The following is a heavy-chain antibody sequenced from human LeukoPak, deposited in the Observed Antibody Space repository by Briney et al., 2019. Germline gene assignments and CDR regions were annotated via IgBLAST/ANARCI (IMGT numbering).Heavy chain of an antibody. V-gene: IGHV3-9*01. CDR2: ISSNSDTI. CDR1: GFTLGDYD. Sequence: GGSLRLSCAASGFTLGDYDIHWVRQAPGKGPEWVSSISSNSDTIAYAEPVKGRFTVSRDNTINSLYLQMDSLRVEDTALYYCAKDMEEQQRGAFDIWGQGTMVTVSS. J-gene: IGHJ3*02. D-gene: IGHD6-25*01. CDR3: AKDMEEQQRGAFDI.